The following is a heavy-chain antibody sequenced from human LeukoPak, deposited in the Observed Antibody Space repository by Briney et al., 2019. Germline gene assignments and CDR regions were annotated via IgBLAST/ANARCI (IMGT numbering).Heavy chain of an antibody. D-gene: IGHD3-22*01. CDR3: ARSYYDSSGHLDC. J-gene: IGHJ4*02. CDR2: VSAYNGNT. Sequence: GASVKVSRKASGFTFTNYGISWVRQAPGQGLEWMGWVSAYNGNTNYAQKFQSRVTMTTDTSTSTAYMELRSLRSDDTAVYYCARSYYDSSGHLDCWGQGTLVTVSS. V-gene: IGHV1-18*01. CDR1: GFTFTNYG.